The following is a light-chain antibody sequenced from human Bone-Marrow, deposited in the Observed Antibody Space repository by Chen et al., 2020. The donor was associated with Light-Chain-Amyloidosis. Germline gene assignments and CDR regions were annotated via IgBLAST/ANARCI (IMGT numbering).Light chain of an antibody. CDR3: QVWDRRSDRPV. CDR2: DDS. CDR1: NIGSTS. V-gene: IGLV3-21*02. Sequence: SYVLTQPSSVSVAPGQTATIACGGNNIGSTSVHRYQQTPGQAPLLVVYDDSDRPSGIPERLSGANAGNTATLTISRVEAGDEAVYYCQVWDRRSDRPVFGGGTKLTVL. J-gene: IGLJ3*02.